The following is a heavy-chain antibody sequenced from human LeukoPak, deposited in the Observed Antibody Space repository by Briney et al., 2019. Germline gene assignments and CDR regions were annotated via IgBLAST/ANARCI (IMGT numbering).Heavy chain of an antibody. CDR2: MKPSTGAT. D-gene: IGHD3-10*01. Sequence: GASVKASCKPSGYTFTGYDIHWVRQAPGQGLQWMGWMKPSTGATNYAQEFQGRVTMTRDTSVGTAHMELSRLTPDDTALYYCARDYYGSGSYSRDYWGQGTLVTVSS. CDR3: ARDYYGSGSYSRDY. CDR1: GYTFTGYD. J-gene: IGHJ4*02. V-gene: IGHV1-2*02.